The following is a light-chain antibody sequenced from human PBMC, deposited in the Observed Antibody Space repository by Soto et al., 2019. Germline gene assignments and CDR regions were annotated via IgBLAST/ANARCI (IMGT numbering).Light chain of an antibody. CDR1: SSNIGSNF. V-gene: IGLV1-47*01. CDR3: SVWEDNVDGWV. Sequence: QPVLTQPPSASGTPGQKVTISCSGSSSNIGSNFVYWYQQLPGTAPKLLIYKDNQRPSGVPDRFSGSKSGTSVSLAISGLRPEDEADYYCSVWEDNVDGWVFGGGTKLTVL. J-gene: IGLJ3*02. CDR2: KDN.